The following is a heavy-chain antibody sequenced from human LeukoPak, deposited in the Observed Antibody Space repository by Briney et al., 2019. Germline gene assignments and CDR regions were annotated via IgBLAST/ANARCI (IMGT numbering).Heavy chain of an antibody. Sequence: SVKVSCKGSGGTFSSYAISWVRQAPGQGLEWMGRIIPIFGTANYAQKFQGRVTITTDESTSTAYMELSSLRSEDTAVYYCARDHYYDSSGLLKIWGQGTLVTVSS. CDR1: GGTFSSYA. CDR3: ARDHYYDSSGLLKI. D-gene: IGHD3-22*01. CDR2: IIPIFGTA. V-gene: IGHV1-69*05. J-gene: IGHJ4*02.